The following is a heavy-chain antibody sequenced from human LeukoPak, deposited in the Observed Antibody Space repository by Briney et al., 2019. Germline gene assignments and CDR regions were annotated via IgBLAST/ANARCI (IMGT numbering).Heavy chain of an antibody. Sequence: PSETLSLTCTVSGGSISSHSWNWIRQPPGKGLEWIGNIYYSGSANYNPSLRSRVTISVDTSKNQFSLNLNSVTAADTAVYYCAGAAHNSIWLLDYWGQGTLVTVSS. CDR2: IYYSGSA. V-gene: IGHV4-59*11. CDR3: AGAAHNSIWLLDY. D-gene: IGHD6-13*01. J-gene: IGHJ4*02. CDR1: GGSISSHS.